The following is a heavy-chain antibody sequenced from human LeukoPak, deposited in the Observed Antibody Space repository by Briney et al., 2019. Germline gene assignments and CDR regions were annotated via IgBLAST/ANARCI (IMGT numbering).Heavy chain of an antibody. CDR3: ASLYYGSGSDRLDY. D-gene: IGHD3-10*01. CDR1: GFTFSSYS. J-gene: IGHJ4*02. CDR2: ISSSSSYI. V-gene: IGHV3-21*01. Sequence: GGSLRLSCAASGFTFSSYSMNWVRQAPGKGLEWVSFISSSSSYIYYADSVEDRFTISRDNAKNSLYLQMNSLRAEDTAVYYCASLYYGSGSDRLDYWGQGTLVTVSS.